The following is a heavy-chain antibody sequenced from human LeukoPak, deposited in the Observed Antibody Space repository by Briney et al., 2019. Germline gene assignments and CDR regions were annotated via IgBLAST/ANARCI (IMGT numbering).Heavy chain of an antibody. CDR1: GFTFSNYG. V-gene: IGHV3-30*02. Sequence: GESLRLSCAASGFTFSNYGMHWVRQAPGKGLEWVAFIRYDGSNKSYADSVKGRFTISRDNAKNSLFLQMNSLRAEDTAVYYCARDWRGLLIHRRGFDYWGQGTLVTVSS. CDR2: IRYDGSNK. D-gene: IGHD3-3*01. CDR3: ARDWRGLLIHRRGFDY. J-gene: IGHJ4*02.